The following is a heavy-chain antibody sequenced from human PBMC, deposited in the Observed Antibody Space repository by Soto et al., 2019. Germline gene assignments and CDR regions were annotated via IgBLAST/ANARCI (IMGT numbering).Heavy chain of an antibody. D-gene: IGHD3-3*01. CDR1: GGFFSGYY. J-gene: IGHJ4*01. Sequence: SETLSLTCAVYGGFFSGYYWSWIRQPPGKGLEWIGEINHSGSTNYNPSLKSRVTISVDTFKNQFSLELSSVTAADTAVYYCARLHRKTYYDFWSGYYGWGQGTLVTVS. CDR2: INHSGST. CDR3: ARLHRKTYYDFWSGYYG. V-gene: IGHV4-34*01.